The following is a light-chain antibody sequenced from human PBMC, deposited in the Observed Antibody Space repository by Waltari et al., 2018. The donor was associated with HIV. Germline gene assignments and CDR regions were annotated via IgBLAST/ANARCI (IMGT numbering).Light chain of an antibody. CDR3: SSYTSSSTPFV. V-gene: IGLV2-14*01. CDR1: SSDIGGYNF. Sequence: QSALTQPASVSGSPGQSITISCTGASSDIGGYNFVAWYQQHPGKAPKLTIYDVSNRPAGLSYRFSGSKSCNTASLTISGLQAEDEADYYCSSYTSSSTPFVFGTGTNVTVL. J-gene: IGLJ1*01. CDR2: DVS.